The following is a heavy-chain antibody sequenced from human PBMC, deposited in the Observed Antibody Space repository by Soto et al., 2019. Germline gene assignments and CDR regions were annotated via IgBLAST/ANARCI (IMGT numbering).Heavy chain of an antibody. CDR2: FDPEDGET. CDR3: ATDEYYGSGSYYLLAN. Sequence: ASVKVSCKVSGYTLTELSMHWVRQAPGKGLEWMGGFDPEDGETIYAQKFQGRVTMTEDTSTDTAYMELSSLRSEDTAVYYCATDEYYGSGSYYLLANWGQGTLVTV. CDR1: GYTLTELS. V-gene: IGHV1-24*01. J-gene: IGHJ4*02. D-gene: IGHD3-10*01.